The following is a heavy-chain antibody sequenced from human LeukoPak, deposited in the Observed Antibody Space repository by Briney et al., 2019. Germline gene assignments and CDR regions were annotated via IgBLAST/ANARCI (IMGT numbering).Heavy chain of an antibody. CDR3: ARVPDGDYPLYYYYMDV. D-gene: IGHD4-17*01. CDR2: IIPIFGTA. CDR1: GGTFSSYA. V-gene: IGHV1-69*05. J-gene: IGHJ6*03. Sequence: GSSVKVSCKAPGGTFSSYAIGWVRQAPGQGLEWMGGIIPIFGTANYAQKFQGRVTVTTDESTSTAYMELSSLRSEDTAVYYCARVPDGDYPLYYYYMDVWGKGTTVTVSS.